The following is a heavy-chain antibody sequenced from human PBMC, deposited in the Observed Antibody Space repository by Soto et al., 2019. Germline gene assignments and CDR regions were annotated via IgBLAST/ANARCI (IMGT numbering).Heavy chain of an antibody. CDR3: ARGSYYYDSSGFYHY. V-gene: IGHV4-30-2*01. Sequence: SETLSLTCAVSGGSISSGGYSWSWIRQPPGKGLEWIGYIYHSGSTYYNPSLKSRLTISVDRSKNQFSLKLSSVTAADTAVYFCARGSYYYDSSGFYHYGGQETLLTVSS. D-gene: IGHD3-22*01. CDR2: IYHSGST. J-gene: IGHJ4*02. CDR1: GGSISSGGYS.